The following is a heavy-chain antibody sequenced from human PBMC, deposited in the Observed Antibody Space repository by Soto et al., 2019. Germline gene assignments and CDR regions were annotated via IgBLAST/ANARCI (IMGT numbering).Heavy chain of an antibody. Sequence: QITLKESGPTLVKPTQTLTLTCTFSGFSLTTSGLGVGWIRQPPGKALEWLALIYWDDDKRYSPSLRSRLTITKDTSKNQVVLTLTNVDPVDTATYYCAHGRTNNPEWDVWGRGTLVTVSS. CDR1: GFSLTTSGLG. CDR2: IYWDDDK. J-gene: IGHJ2*01. CDR3: AHGRTNNPEWDV. D-gene: IGHD3-3*01. V-gene: IGHV2-5*02.